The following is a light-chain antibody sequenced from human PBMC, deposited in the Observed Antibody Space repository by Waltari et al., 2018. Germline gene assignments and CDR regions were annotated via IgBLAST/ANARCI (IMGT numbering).Light chain of an antibody. CDR2: DAS. J-gene: IGKJ2*01. CDR1: QSIATR. V-gene: IGKV1-39*01. CDR3: QQSSNLPYT. Sequence: DIQMTQSPSSLSVSVGDRVTITCRASQSIATRLNWYQQKPGKAPKVLVYDASTLQSWVPSRFSGSASGTHFTLTISSLQPEDSATYYCQQSSNLPYTFGQGTTLEIK.